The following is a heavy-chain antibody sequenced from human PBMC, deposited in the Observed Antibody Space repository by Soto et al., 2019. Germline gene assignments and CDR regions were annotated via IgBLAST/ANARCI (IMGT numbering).Heavy chain of an antibody. CDR1: GGSISSGGYY. CDR3: ERGTGRSRSSYYGMDV. Sequence: PSETLSLTCTVSGGSISSGGYYWSWIRQHPGKGLEWIGYIYYSGSTYYNPSLKSRVTISVDTSKNQFSLKLSSVTAADTAVYYCERGTGRSRSSYYGMDVWGQGTTVTVSS. CDR2: IYYSGST. J-gene: IGHJ6*02. V-gene: IGHV4-31*03. D-gene: IGHD6-6*01.